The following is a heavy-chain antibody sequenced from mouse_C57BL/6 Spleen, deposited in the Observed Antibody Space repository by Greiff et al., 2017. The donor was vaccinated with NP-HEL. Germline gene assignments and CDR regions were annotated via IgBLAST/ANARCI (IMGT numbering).Heavy chain of an antibody. CDR3: ARFYGSSPDWYFDV. D-gene: IGHD1-1*01. Sequence: QVHVKQPGTELVKPGASVKLSCKASGYTFTSYWMHWVKQRPGQGLEWIGNINPSNGGTNYNEKFKSKATLTVDKSSSTAYMQLSSLTSEDSAVYYCARFYGSSPDWYFDVWGTGTTVTVSS. J-gene: IGHJ1*03. CDR1: GYTFTSYW. CDR2: INPSNGGT. V-gene: IGHV1-53*01.